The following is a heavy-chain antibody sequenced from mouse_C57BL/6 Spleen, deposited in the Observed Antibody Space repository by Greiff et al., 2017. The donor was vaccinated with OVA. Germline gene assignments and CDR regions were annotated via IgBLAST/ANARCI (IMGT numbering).Heavy chain of an antibody. CDR2: INPSNGGT. Sequence: QVQLQQSGTELVKPGASVKLSCKASGYTFTSYWMHWVKQRPGQGLEWIGNINPSNGGTNYNEKFKSKATLTVDKSSSTAYMQLSSLTSEDSAVYYCARSGYYGSLYYFDYWGQGTTLTVSS. J-gene: IGHJ2*01. CDR1: GYTFTSYW. CDR3: ARSGYYGSLYYFDY. V-gene: IGHV1-53*01. D-gene: IGHD1-1*01.